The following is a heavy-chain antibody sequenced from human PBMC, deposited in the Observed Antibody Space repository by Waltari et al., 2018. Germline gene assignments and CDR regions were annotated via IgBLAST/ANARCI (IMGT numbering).Heavy chain of an antibody. CDR3: AKAPYYDILSGYDAFDT. J-gene: IGHJ3*02. D-gene: IGHD3-9*01. CDR1: GFTCRNYG. CDR2: IQYDGNKK. V-gene: IGHV3-30*02. Sequence: QVQLVESGGGVAPPGGSLRLSCAASGFTCRNYGMHWVRQAPGQGLEWLAFIQYDGNKKHFADSVKGRFSISRDNSKNTLYLQITSLRAEDTAVYYCAKAPYYDILSGYDAFDTWGQGTMVTVSS.